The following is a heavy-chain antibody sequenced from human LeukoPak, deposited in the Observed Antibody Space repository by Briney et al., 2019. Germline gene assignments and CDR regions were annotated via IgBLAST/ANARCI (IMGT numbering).Heavy chain of an antibody. CDR3: ARGNRLRYFDWLTPNYYYMDV. J-gene: IGHJ6*03. Sequence: ASVKVSCKASGGTFSSYAISWVRQAPGQGLEWMGWINPNSGGTNYAQKFQGRVTMTRDTSISTAYMELSRLRSDDTAVYYCARGNRLRYFDWLTPNYYYMDVWGKGTTVTISS. D-gene: IGHD3-9*01. CDR1: GGTFSSYA. V-gene: IGHV1-2*02. CDR2: INPNSGGT.